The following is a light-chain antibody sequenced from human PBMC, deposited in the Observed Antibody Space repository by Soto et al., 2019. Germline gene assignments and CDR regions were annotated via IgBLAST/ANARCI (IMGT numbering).Light chain of an antibody. CDR3: QSYGRSLFGNYV. CDR1: SSNIGAGYD. Sequence: QSVLTQPPSVSGAPGQRVTISCTGTSSNIGAGYDVHWYQHLPGTAPKLLIYSNINRPSGVPDRFSGSKSGTSASLAITGLQAEDVSFFFCQSYGRSLFGNYVFGTGPLVTIL. CDR2: SNI. V-gene: IGLV1-40*01. J-gene: IGLJ1*01.